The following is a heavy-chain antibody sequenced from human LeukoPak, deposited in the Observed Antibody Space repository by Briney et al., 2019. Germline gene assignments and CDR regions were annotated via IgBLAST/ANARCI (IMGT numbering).Heavy chain of an antibody. V-gene: IGHV1-69*13. CDR2: IIPIFGTA. J-gene: IGHJ4*02. CDR1: GGTFSSYA. D-gene: IGHD6-19*01. Sequence: SVKVSCKASGGTFSSYAISWVRQAPGQGLEWMGGIIPIFGTANYAQKFQGRVTITADESTSPAYMELSSLRSEDTAVYYCAREGIYSSGSPLANRDWGQGTLVTVSS. CDR3: AREGIYSSGSPLANRD.